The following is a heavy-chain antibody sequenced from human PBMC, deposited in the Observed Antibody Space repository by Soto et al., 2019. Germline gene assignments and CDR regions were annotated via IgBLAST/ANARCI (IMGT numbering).Heavy chain of an antibody. D-gene: IGHD5-18*01. CDR2: IYYSGST. CDR3: ARVLHNTAMVNVSDY. V-gene: IGHV4-30-4*01. CDR1: GGSISSGDYY. Sequence: SETLSLTCTVSGGSISSGDYYWSWIRQPPGKGLEWIGYIYYSGSTYYNPSLKSRVTISVDTSKNQFSLKLSSVTAADTAVYYCARVLHNTAMVNVSDYWGQGTLVTSPQ. J-gene: IGHJ4*02.